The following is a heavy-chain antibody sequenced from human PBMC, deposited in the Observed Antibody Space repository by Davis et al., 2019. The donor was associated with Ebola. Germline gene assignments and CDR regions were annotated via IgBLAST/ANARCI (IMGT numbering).Heavy chain of an antibody. Sequence: PGGSLRLSCAASGFTFDDYAMHWVRQAPGKGLEWVSGISWNSGSIGYADSVKGRFTISRDNAKNSLYLQMNSLRAEDTALYYCAKDIGSSTWSSNFGMDVWGQGTTVTVSS. V-gene: IGHV3-9*01. J-gene: IGHJ6*02. CDR3: AKDIGSSTWSSNFGMDV. D-gene: IGHD6-13*01. CDR1: GFTFDDYA. CDR2: ISWNSGSI.